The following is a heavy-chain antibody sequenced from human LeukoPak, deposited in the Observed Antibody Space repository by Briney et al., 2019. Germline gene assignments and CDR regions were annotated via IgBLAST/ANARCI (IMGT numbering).Heavy chain of an antibody. D-gene: IGHD5-24*01. Sequence: ASVKVSCKASGYTFTSYAMNWVRQAPGQGLEWMGWINTNTGNPTYAQGFTGRFVFSLDTSVSTAYLQISSLKAEDTAVYYCARAGRRDGYNHPKHPSDYWGQGTLVTVSS. CDR2: INTNTGNP. V-gene: IGHV7-4-1*02. J-gene: IGHJ4*02. CDR3: ARAGRRDGYNHPKHPSDY. CDR1: GYTFTSYA.